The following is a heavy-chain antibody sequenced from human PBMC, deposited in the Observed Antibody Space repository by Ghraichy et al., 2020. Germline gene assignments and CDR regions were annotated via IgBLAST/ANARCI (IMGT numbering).Heavy chain of an antibody. Sequence: SETLSLTCTVSGCSISSGGYYWSWIRQHPGKGLEWIGYIYFSGSAYYNPPLKSRATISVDTSKNQFSLRLSSVTAADTAVYYCARGGGLYFPYWGQGNLVTVSS. CDR2: IYFSGSA. D-gene: IGHD3-10*01. CDR3: ARGGGLYFPY. V-gene: IGHV4-31*03. J-gene: IGHJ4*02. CDR1: GCSISSGGYY.